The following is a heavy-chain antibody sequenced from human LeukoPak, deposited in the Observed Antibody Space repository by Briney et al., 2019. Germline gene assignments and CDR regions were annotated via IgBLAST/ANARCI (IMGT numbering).Heavy chain of an antibody. D-gene: IGHD3-16*02. Sequence: PSETLSLTCAVYGGSFSGYYWSWIRQPPRKRLEWIGEINHSGSTNYNPSLKSRVTISVDTSKNQFSLKLSSVTAADTAVYYCARGSFDYIWGSYRLFDYWGQGTLVTVSS. CDR1: GGSFSGYY. CDR3: ARGSFDYIWGSYRLFDY. J-gene: IGHJ4*02. CDR2: INHSGST. V-gene: IGHV4-34*01.